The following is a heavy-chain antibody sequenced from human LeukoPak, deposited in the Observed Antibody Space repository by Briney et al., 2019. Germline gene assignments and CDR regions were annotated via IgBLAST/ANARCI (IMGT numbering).Heavy chain of an antibody. J-gene: IGHJ6*03. CDR1: GGSISSGDYY. Sequence: SQTLSLTCTVSGGSISSGDYYWSWIRQPPGKGLEWIGYIYYSGSTYYNPSLKSRVTISVDTSKNQFSLKLSSVTAADTAVYYCARCGSNSPWAGYYYMDVRGKGTTVTVSS. V-gene: IGHV4-30-4*08. CDR3: ARCGSNSPWAGYYYMDV. D-gene: IGHD2-15*01. CDR2: IYYSGST.